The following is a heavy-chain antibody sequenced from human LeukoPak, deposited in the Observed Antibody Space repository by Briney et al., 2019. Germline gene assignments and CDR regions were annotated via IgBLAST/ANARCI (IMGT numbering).Heavy chain of an antibody. J-gene: IGHJ4*02. V-gene: IGHV3-49*03. CDR3: ARAHYYFGSRHPYYFDS. D-gene: IGHD3-10*01. CDR1: GFTFGDYA. Sequence: GALRLSCTASGFTFGDYAMSWFRQAPGKGLEWVGFIRSKAYGGTTEYAASVKGRFTISRDDSKSIAYLQMNSLKTEDTAVYYCARAHYYFGSRHPYYFDSWGQGTLVTVSS. CDR2: IRSKAYGGTT.